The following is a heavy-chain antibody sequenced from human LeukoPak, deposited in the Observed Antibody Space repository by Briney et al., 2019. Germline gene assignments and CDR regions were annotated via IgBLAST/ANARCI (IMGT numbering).Heavy chain of an antibody. Sequence: PSETLSLTCTVSGVSISSSNSYWGWIRQPPGKGLEWIGSIYYSGNTYYNASLKSQVSISIDTSKNQFSLRLTSVTAADTAVYYCAKTTVTTIFYYYYYMDVWGKGTTVTISS. J-gene: IGHJ6*03. CDR2: IYYSGNT. CDR1: GVSISSSNSY. D-gene: IGHD4-17*01. V-gene: IGHV4-39*01. CDR3: AKTTVTTIFYYYYYMDV.